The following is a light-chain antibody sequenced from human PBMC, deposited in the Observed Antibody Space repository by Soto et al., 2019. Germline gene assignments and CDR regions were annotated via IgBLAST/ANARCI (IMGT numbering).Light chain of an antibody. Sequence: QSVLTQPPSASGSPGQSVTISCTGTNSDVGGYDFVSWYQQHPGKAPKLMIYEVSKRPSGVPDRFSGSKSGNTASLTVSGLQAEDEASYYCSSFAGSNNVLFGGGTKVTVL. J-gene: IGLJ3*02. V-gene: IGLV2-8*01. CDR3: SSFAGSNNVL. CDR1: NSDVGGYDF. CDR2: EVS.